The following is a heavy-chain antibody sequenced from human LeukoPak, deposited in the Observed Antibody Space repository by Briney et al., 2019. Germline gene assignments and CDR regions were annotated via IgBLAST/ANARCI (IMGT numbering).Heavy chain of an antibody. Sequence: KTSETLSLTCTVSGGSISSYHWSWIRQPPGKGLEWIGYIYYSGSTNYNPSLKSRVTISIDASKNQFSLWLSSVTAADTAVYRCASARLGSGLEGAFDVWGQGTMVTVSS. CDR2: IYYSGST. V-gene: IGHV4-59*01. CDR1: GGSISSYH. J-gene: IGHJ3*01. CDR3: ASARLGSGLEGAFDV. D-gene: IGHD6-25*01.